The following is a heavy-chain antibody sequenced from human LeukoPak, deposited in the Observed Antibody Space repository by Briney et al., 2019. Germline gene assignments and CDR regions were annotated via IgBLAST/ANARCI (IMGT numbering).Heavy chain of an antibody. Sequence: SETLSLTCAVYGGSLSGYYWSGIRQPPRKGREGIGEINHSGSTNYNPSLKSRVTISVDTSKNQFSLKLSSVTAADTAVYYCARAYRVVPAAMDTFDYWGQGTLVTVSS. CDR3: ARAYRVVPAAMDTFDY. CDR2: INHSGST. CDR1: GGSLSGYY. V-gene: IGHV4-34*01. J-gene: IGHJ4*02. D-gene: IGHD2-2*01.